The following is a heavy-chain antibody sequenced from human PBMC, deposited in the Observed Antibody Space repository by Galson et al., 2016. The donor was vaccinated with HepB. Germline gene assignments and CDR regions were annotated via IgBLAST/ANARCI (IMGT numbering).Heavy chain of an antibody. V-gene: IGHV4-31*03. D-gene: IGHD3-22*01. CDR3: ARRDSRDSSAYVFDI. J-gene: IGHJ3*02. CDR2: IYNSGNT. CDR1: GGSISSGGYY. Sequence: TLSLTCTVSGGSISSGGYYWSWIRQHPGKGLEWIGYIYNSGNTYYSPSLKSRVTISTHTSRNQFSLILNSVTAADTAVYFCARRDSRDSSAYVFDIWGQGTMVTVSS.